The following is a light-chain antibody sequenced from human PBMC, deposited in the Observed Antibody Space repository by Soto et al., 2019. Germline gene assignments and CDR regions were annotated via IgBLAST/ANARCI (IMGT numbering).Light chain of an antibody. J-gene: IGLJ1*01. Sequence: SVLSQPPSASGSPGHSFTISCSGSSSDVGGYNYVSWYQQHPGKAPKLMISEVTKRPSGVPDRFSGSKSGNTASLTVSGLQAEDEADYYCSSYEGSNNFVFGTGTKVNVL. CDR1: SSDVGGYNY. V-gene: IGLV2-8*01. CDR3: SSYEGSNNFV. CDR2: EVT.